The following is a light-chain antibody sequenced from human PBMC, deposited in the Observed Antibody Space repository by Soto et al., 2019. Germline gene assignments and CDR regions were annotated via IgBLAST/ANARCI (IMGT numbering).Light chain of an antibody. CDR1: HGINNY. J-gene: IGKJ1*01. Sequence: DIQMTQSPSSLSASVGDRVTITCRASHGINNYLAWYQQRPGKVPKLLIYAASTLQSGVPSRFRGSRSGTDFTLTISSLQPEDVATYYCQNYNSAPRTFDQGTKVDI. CDR3: QNYNSAPRT. CDR2: AAS. V-gene: IGKV1-27*01.